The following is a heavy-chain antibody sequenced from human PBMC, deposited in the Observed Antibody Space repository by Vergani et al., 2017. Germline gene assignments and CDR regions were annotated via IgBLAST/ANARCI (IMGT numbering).Heavy chain of an antibody. CDR3: ARYDFWSGMIDY. D-gene: IGHD3-3*01. Sequence: EVQLVESGGGLVQPGGSLRLSCAASGFTFSSYWMHWVRQAPGKGLVWVSRINSDGSSTSYADSVKGRFTISSDNAKNTLYLQMNSLRAEDTAVYYCARYDFWSGMIDYWGQGTLVTVSS. V-gene: IGHV3-74*01. J-gene: IGHJ4*02. CDR2: INSDGSST. CDR1: GFTFSSYW.